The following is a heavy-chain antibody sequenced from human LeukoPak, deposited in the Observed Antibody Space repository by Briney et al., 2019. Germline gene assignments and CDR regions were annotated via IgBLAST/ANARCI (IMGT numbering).Heavy chain of an antibody. J-gene: IGHJ4*02. CDR1: RGSISGYS. Sequence: PSETLSLTYTVSRGSISGYSWSWIRQSPGGALEWIGYIYYSGDTAYNPSLKSRVTMSVDTSKNQFSLKLSSVTAADTAVYYCAREFPYSSSWYFDYWGQGTLVTVSS. CDR2: IYYSGDT. D-gene: IGHD6-13*01. V-gene: IGHV4-59*12. CDR3: AREFPYSSSWYFDY.